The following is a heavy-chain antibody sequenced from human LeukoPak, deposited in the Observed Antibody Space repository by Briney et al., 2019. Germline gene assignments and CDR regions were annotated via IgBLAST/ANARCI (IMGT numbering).Heavy chain of an antibody. V-gene: IGHV4-59*12. D-gene: IGHD4-17*01. CDR2: IYYSGNT. Sequence: SETLSLTCAVYGGSFSGYYWSWIRQPPGRGLEWIGWIYYSGNTKYNPSLESRVTISLDTPKNQFSLKLTSVTAADTAVYYCARDLFTVTRDYWGQGTLVTVSS. CDR1: GGSFSGYY. J-gene: IGHJ4*02. CDR3: ARDLFTVTRDY.